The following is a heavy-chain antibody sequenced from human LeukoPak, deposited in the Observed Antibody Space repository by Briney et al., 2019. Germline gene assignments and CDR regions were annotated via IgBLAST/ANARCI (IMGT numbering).Heavy chain of an antibody. V-gene: IGHV3-49*04. J-gene: IGHJ4*02. CDR1: GFTFSSYG. CDR2: IRSKGSGGTI. D-gene: IGHD3-3*01. CDR3: VKGRTRADS. Sequence: GGSLRLSCAASGFTFSSYGMHWVRQAPGKGLEWVGFIRSKGSGGTIEYAASVKGRFTLSRDDSKSIVSLQMNSLQSEDTAVYYCVKGRTRADSWGQGTLVTVSS.